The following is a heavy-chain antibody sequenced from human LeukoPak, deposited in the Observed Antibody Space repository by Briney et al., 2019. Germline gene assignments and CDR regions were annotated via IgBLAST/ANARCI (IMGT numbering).Heavy chain of an antibody. V-gene: IGHV3-21*01. CDR3: ARWGRNYYGSGSYDYYYYGMDV. D-gene: IGHD3-10*01. CDR2: ISSSSSYI. CDR1: GFTFSSYS. Sequence: PGGSLRLSCAASGFTFSSYSMNWVRQAPGKGLEWVSSISSSSSYIYYADSVKGRFTISRDNAKNSLYLQMNSPRAEDTAVYYCARWGRNYYGSGSYDYYYYGMDVWGQGTTVTVSS. J-gene: IGHJ6*02.